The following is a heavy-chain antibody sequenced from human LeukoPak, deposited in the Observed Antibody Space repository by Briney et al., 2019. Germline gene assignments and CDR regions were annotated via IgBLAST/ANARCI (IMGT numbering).Heavy chain of an antibody. D-gene: IGHD6-13*01. CDR1: GFTFDDYS. CDR2: ITWNGATT. J-gene: IGHJ4*02. V-gene: IGHV3-20*04. Sequence: GGSLRLSCAASGFTFDDYSMAWVRQVPGKGLEWVSGITWNGATTGYADSVKGRFTISRDNAKNSLYLQMNSLRAEDTALYYCARDLSSSSPPEWGQGTLVTVSS. CDR3: ARDLSSSSPPE.